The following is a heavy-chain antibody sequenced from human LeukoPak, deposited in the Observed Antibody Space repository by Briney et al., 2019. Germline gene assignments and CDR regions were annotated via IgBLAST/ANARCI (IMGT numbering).Heavy chain of an antibody. CDR1: GGSISSGNFY. V-gene: IGHV4-30-4*01. J-gene: IGHJ5*02. CDR2: IFYLGST. D-gene: IGHD6-6*01. CDR3: ARKYPDHWFDP. Sequence: SQTLPLTCTVSGGSISSGNFYWSWIRQPPGKGLEWIGYIFYLGSTYYNLSLKSRVTMSVDTSKNQFSLILRSVTAADTAVYYCARKYPDHWFDPWGQGTLVTVSS.